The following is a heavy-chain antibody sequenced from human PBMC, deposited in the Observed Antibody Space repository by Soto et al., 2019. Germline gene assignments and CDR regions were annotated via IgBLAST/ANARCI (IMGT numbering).Heavy chain of an antibody. CDR2: ISPYSGNT. J-gene: IGHJ6*02. CDR1: GYIFVNYG. V-gene: IGHV1-18*01. CDR3: AMVDNYVTPTPQDV. D-gene: IGHD3-16*01. Sequence: QVQLVQSGDEVRKPGSSVKVSCKASGYIFVNYGIAWVRQAPGQGLEWMGWISPYSGNTHDASKVQGRLPMTTDTSTSKAYMYLGSLTSDDTAVYYCAMVDNYVTPTPQDVWGQGTTGTVSS.